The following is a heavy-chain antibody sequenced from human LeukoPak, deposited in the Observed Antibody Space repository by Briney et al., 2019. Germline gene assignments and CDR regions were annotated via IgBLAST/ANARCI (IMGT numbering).Heavy chain of an antibody. CDR1: GYSFTSYW. D-gene: IGHD1-14*01. V-gene: IGHV1-69*04. Sequence: KISCKGSGYSFTSYWIGWVRQAPGQGLEWMGRIIPILGIANYAQKFQGRVTITADKSTSTAYMELSSLRSEDTAVYYCARGGSEGESFQQWGQGTLVTVSS. CDR2: IIPILGIA. CDR3: ARGGSEGESFQQ. J-gene: IGHJ1*01.